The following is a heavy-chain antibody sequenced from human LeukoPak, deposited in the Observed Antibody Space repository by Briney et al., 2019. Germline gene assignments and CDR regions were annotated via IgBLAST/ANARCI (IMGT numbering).Heavy chain of an antibody. Sequence: PSETLSLTCTVSGGSISSYYWSWIRQPAGKGLEWIGRIYTSGSTNYNPSLKSRVTMSADTSKNQFSLKLSSVTAADTAVYYCARDMVTFGGVIVIGHSTTFDIWGQGTMVTVSS. CDR1: GGSISSYY. CDR3: ARDMVTFGGVIVIGHSTTFDI. J-gene: IGHJ3*02. CDR2: IYTSGST. D-gene: IGHD3-16*02. V-gene: IGHV4-4*07.